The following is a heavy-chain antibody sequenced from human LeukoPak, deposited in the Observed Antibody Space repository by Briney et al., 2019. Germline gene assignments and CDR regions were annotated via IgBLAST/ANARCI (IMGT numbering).Heavy chain of an antibody. V-gene: IGHV4-59*01. CDR2: IYYSGST. CDR1: GGSISSYY. Sequence: SETLSLTCTVSGGSISSYYWSWIRQPPGKGLEWIGYIYYSGSTNYNPSLKSRVTISVDTSKNQFSLKLSSVTAADTAVYYCARGKMYYYDSSGYGYWGQGTLVTVSS. CDR3: ARGKMYYYDSSGYGY. J-gene: IGHJ4*02. D-gene: IGHD3-22*01.